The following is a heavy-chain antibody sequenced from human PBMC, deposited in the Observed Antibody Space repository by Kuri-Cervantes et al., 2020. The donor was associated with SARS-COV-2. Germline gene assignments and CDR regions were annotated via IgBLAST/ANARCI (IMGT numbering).Heavy chain of an antibody. J-gene: IGHJ4*02. CDR3: ARADHLLTTVIAFDY. V-gene: IGHV1-3*01. Sequence: SVKVSCKATGYTFTSYAMHWVRQAPGQRLEWMGWINADNGNTKYLQKFQGRVTITRDTSSSTAYMELSSLRSEDTAAYYCARADHLLTTVIAFDYWGQGTLVTVSS. D-gene: IGHD4-17*01. CDR2: INADNGNT. CDR1: GYTFTSYA.